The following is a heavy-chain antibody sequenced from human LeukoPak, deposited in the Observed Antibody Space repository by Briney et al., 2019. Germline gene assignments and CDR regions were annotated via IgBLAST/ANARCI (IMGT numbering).Heavy chain of an antibody. CDR1: GYTFTSYD. CDR2: MNPNSGNT. CDR3: AMGVGAPEDLAVAADFDY. J-gene: IGHJ4*02. Sequence: AASVKVSCKASGYTFTSYDINWVRQATGQGLEWMGWMNPNSGNTGYAQKFQGRVTITRNTSISTAYMELSSLRSEDTAVYYCAMGVGAPEDLAVAADFDYWGQGTLVTVSS. V-gene: IGHV1-8*03. D-gene: IGHD6-19*01.